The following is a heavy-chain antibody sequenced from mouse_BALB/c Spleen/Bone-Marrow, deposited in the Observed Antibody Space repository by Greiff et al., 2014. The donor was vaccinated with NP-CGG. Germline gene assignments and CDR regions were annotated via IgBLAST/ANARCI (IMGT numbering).Heavy chain of an antibody. J-gene: IGHJ4*01. CDR1: GYTFTGYW. CDR3: ARGNYEGAMDY. V-gene: IGHV1-87*01. Sequence: QVQLKESGAELARPGASVKLSCKASGYTFTGYWTQWIKQRPGQGLEWIGAIYPGDGDTRYTQKFKGKATLTADKSSSTAYMQLSSLASEDSAVYYCARGNYEGAMDYWGQGTSVTVSS. D-gene: IGHD2-4*01. CDR2: IYPGDGDT.